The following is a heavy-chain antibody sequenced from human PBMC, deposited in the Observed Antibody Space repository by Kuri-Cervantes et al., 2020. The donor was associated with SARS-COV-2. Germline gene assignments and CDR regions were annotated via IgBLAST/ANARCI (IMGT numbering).Heavy chain of an antibody. V-gene: IGHV3-66*01. D-gene: IGHD6-6*01. CDR3: ARAVGSSSAGDYSMDV. CDR1: GFTFSSYW. Sequence: GESLKISCAASGFTFSSYWMSWVRQAPGKGLEWVSVIYSADITYYPDSVKGRFTNSRDNAKNSLFLQMNSLRADDTAVYYCARAVGSSSAGDYSMDVWGKGTTVTVSS. J-gene: IGHJ6*03. CDR2: IYSADIT.